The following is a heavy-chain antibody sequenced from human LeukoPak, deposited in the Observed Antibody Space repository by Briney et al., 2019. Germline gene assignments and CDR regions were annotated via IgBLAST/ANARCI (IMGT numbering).Heavy chain of an antibody. CDR2: IYPTGST. V-gene: IGHV4-4*07. Sequence: SETLSLTCTVFGGSTSTYYWIWIRQPAGKGLEWIGRIYPTGSTNYNPSLKSRVTMSIDTSKNQFSLKLNSVTAADTAVYYCARARYSSGRDAFDIWGQGTMVTVSS. CDR3: ARARYSSGRDAFDI. CDR1: GGSTSTYY. J-gene: IGHJ3*02. D-gene: IGHD6-19*01.